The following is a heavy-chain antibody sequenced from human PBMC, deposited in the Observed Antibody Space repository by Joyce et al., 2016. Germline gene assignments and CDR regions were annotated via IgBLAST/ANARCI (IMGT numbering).Heavy chain of an antibody. D-gene: IGHD3-10*01. J-gene: IGHJ4*02. CDR2: ISYSAST. CDR1: GGSISSSSYY. CDR3: ARDVLMVRGPLGY. Sequence: QLQLQESGPGLVKPSETLSLTCTVSGGSISSSSYYWVWIRQPPGKGLEWIGSISYSASTFYNPSLKSRVTISLDTSKNQFSLKLSSVTAADTAVYYCARDVLMVRGPLGYWGQGTLVTVSS. V-gene: IGHV4-39*07.